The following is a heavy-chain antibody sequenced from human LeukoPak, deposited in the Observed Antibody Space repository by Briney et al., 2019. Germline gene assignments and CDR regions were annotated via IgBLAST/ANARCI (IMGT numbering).Heavy chain of an antibody. CDR1: GFTFSSYA. CDR3: AKRGYCSSTSCYTAGTYYYYYYMDV. CDR2: ISGSGGST. V-gene: IGHV3-23*01. D-gene: IGHD2-2*02. Sequence: GGSLRLSCAAFGFTFSSYAMSWVRQAPGKGLEWVSAISGSGGSTYYADSVKGRFTISRDNSKNTLYLQMNSLRAEDTAVYYCAKRGYCSSTSCYTAGTYYYYYYMDVWGKGTTVTVS. J-gene: IGHJ6*03.